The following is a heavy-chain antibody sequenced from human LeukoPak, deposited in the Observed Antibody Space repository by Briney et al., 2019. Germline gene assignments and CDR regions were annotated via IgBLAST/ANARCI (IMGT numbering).Heavy chain of an antibody. D-gene: IGHD6-19*01. V-gene: IGHV3-23*01. CDR3: AKDLLSSGWYDY. J-gene: IGHJ4*02. CDR2: VSDSGGST. Sequence: PGGSLRLSCAASGFTFSSYAMSWVRQAPGKGLEWVSAVSDSGGSTYYADSVKGRFTISRDNSKNTLYLQMNSLRAEDTAVYYCAKDLLSSGWYDYWGQGTLVTVSS. CDR1: GFTFSSYA.